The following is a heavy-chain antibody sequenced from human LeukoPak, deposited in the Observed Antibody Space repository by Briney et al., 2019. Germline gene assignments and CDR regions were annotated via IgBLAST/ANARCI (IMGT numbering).Heavy chain of an antibody. Sequence: SETLSLTCIVSGYSLSSGHYWVWIRQPPGKGLEWIGNIYSSGSTYYNASLQSRVTISIDTSKNQFSLRLNSVTAADTAMYYCAKSGCYGLIDYWGQGTRVTVSS. CDR1: GYSLSSGHY. D-gene: IGHD1-26*01. CDR3: AKSGCYGLIDY. CDR2: IYSSGST. V-gene: IGHV4-38-2*02. J-gene: IGHJ4*02.